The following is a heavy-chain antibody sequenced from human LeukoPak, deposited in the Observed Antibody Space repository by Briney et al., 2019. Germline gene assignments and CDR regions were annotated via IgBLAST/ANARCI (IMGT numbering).Heavy chain of an antibody. CDR3: AKDRHYATPHIFDY. Sequence: GGSLRLSCAASGFTFDDYGMSWVRQAPGKGLEWVSGINWNGGSTGYADSVKGRFTISRDNAKNSLYLQMNSLRAEDTALYYCAKDRHYATPHIFDYWGQGTLVTVSS. CDR1: GFTFDDYG. CDR2: INWNGGST. V-gene: IGHV3-20*04. D-gene: IGHD2-8*01. J-gene: IGHJ4*02.